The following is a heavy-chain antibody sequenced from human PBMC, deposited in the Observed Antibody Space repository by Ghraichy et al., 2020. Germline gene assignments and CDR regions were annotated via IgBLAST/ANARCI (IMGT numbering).Heavy chain of an antibody. Sequence: GGYLRLSCAASGFTFSSYGMHWVRQAPGKGLEWVAVIWYDGSNKYYADSVKGRFTISRDNSKNTLYLQMNSLRAEDTAVYYCARERLLWFGELFYGMDVWGPGTTVTVPS. CDR1: GFTFSSYG. CDR3: ARERLLWFGELFYGMDV. J-gene: IGHJ6*02. D-gene: IGHD3-10*01. CDR2: IWYDGSNK. V-gene: IGHV3-33*01.